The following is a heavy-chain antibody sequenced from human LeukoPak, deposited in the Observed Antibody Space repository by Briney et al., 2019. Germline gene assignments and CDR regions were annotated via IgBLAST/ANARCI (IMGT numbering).Heavy chain of an antibody. J-gene: IGHJ3*02. CDR1: SGSISTSNYY. CDR3: ARDSEADAFDI. Sequence: SETLSLTCTVSSGSISTSNYYWGWVRQPPGKGLEWIGYIYYSGSTNYNPSLKSRVTISVDTSKNQFSLKLSSVTAADTAVYYCARDSEADAFDIWGQGTMVTVSS. V-gene: IGHV4-61*01. CDR2: IYYSGST.